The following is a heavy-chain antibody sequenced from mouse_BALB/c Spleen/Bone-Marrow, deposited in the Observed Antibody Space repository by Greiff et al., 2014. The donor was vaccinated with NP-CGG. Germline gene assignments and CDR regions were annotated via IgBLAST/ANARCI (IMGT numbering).Heavy chain of an antibody. J-gene: IGHJ2*01. CDR1: GYTFTSYV. Sequence: EVQRVESGPELVKPGASVKMSCKASGYTFTSYVMHWVKQKPGQGLEWIGYINPYNDGTKYNEKFKGKATLTSDKSSSTAYMELSSLTSEDSAVYYCARQGVDYFDYWGQGTTLTFSS. CDR3: ARQGVDYFDY. CDR2: INPYNDGT. V-gene: IGHV1-14*01.